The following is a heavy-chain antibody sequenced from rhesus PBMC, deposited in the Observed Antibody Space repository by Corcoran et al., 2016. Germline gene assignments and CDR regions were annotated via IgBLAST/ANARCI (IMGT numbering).Heavy chain of an antibody. Sequence: EVQLVQSGAEVKRPGESLKISCKTSGYSFTSYWISWVRQMPGKGREWMGAIDPSDTDTRDRPSVEGQVTISADKSISTAYLQLSSLKASDTATYYCAKGRRKYYLDYWGQGVLVTVSS. CDR1: GYSFTSYW. CDR2: IDPSDTDT. V-gene: IGHV5-2*01. CDR3: AKGRRKYYLDY. J-gene: IGHJ4*01. D-gene: IGHD5-24*01.